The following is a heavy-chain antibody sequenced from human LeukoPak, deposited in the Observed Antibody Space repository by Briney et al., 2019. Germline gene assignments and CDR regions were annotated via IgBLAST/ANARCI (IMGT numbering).Heavy chain of an antibody. V-gene: IGHV1-18*01. CDR2: ISAYNGNT. D-gene: IGHD3-22*01. CDR3: ARGRSGYYDDY. J-gene: IGHJ4*02. CDR1: GYTFTSYG. Sequence: EASVTVSFKASGYTFTSYGISWVRQAPGQGLEWMGWISAYNGNTNYAQKLQGRVTMTTDTSTSTAYMELRSLRSDDTAVYYCARGRSGYYDDYWGQGTLVTVSS.